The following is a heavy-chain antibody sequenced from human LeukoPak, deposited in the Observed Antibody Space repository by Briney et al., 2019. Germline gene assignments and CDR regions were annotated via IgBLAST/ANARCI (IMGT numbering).Heavy chain of an antibody. J-gene: IGHJ5*02. Sequence: PGGSLRLSCAASGFIFTNYAMNWVRQAPGKGLEWVSSISIRGDGTYYADSVKGRFTISRDNSKNTLYLQMNSLRAEDTAVYYCAKRILTGYSCWFDPWGQGTLVTVSS. V-gene: IGHV3-23*01. CDR3: AKRILTGYSCWFDP. CDR2: ISIRGDGT. D-gene: IGHD3-9*01. CDR1: GFIFTNYA.